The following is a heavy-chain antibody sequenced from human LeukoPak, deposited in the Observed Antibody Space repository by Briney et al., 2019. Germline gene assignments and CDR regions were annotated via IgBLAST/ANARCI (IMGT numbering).Heavy chain of an antibody. CDR2: IYTSGST. J-gene: IGHJ5*02. CDR1: GGSISSYY. D-gene: IGHD3-3*01. CDR3: ARERPPSEITIFGVATPTGWFDP. V-gene: IGHV4-4*07. Sequence: NPSETLSLTCTVSGGSISSYYWSWIRQPAGKGLEWIGRIYTSGSTNYNPSLKSRVTMSVDTSKNQFSLKLSSVTAADTAVYYCARERPPSEITIFGVATPTGWFDPWGQGTLVTVSS.